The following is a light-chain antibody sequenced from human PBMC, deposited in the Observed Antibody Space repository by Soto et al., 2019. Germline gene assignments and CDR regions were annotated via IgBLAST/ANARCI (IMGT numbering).Light chain of an antibody. J-gene: IGKJ5*01. CDR3: QQYDSSPIT. V-gene: IGKV3-15*01. Sequence: ERVMTQSPATLSASPGERVTLSCRASQSVASSVAWYQQKPGQAPRLILYGASTRATGFPARFSGSGSGTEFTLTISRLEPEDFAVYYCQQYDSSPITFGQGTRLEIK. CDR1: QSVASS. CDR2: GAS.